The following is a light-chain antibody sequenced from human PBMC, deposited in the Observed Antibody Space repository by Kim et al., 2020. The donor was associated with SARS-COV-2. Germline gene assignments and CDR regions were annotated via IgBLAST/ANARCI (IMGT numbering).Light chain of an antibody. Sequence: PVKATCTPGSGNSICFIAWHQQQPGKAPRVLMKVEGSGSYNKGGGVPDRFSGSRSGADRYLIISNLHSEDEADYYCETWDSNIQVFGGGTQLTVL. V-gene: IGLV4-60*03. CDR2: VEGSGSY. J-gene: IGLJ3*02. CDR1: SGNSICF. CDR3: ETWDSNIQV.